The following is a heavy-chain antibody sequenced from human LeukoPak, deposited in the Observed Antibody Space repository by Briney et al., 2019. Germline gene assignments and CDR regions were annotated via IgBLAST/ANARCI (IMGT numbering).Heavy chain of an antibody. J-gene: IGHJ4*02. CDR2: ISAYNGNT. CDR3: ARKKGYSNYGYYFDY. Sequence: GASVKVSCKASGYTFTGYYMHWVRQAPGQGLEWMGWISAYNGNTNYAQKLQGRVTMTTDTSTSTAYMELRSLRSDDTAVYYCARKKGYSNYGYYFDYWGQGTLVTVSS. D-gene: IGHD4-11*01. CDR1: GYTFTGYY. V-gene: IGHV1-18*04.